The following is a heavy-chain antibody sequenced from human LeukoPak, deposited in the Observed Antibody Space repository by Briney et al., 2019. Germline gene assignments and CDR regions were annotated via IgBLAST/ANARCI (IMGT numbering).Heavy chain of an antibody. Sequence: PGGSLRLSCAASGFTFSSYAMSWVRQAPGKGLEWVSAISGSGGSTYYADSVKGRFTISRDNSKNTLYLKMNSLRAEDTAVYYCAKELPAALRYFDWLYPYYYGMDVWGQGTTVTVSS. CDR3: AKELPAALRYFDWLYPYYYGMDV. J-gene: IGHJ6*02. CDR2: ISGSGGST. CDR1: GFTFSSYA. D-gene: IGHD3-9*01. V-gene: IGHV3-23*01.